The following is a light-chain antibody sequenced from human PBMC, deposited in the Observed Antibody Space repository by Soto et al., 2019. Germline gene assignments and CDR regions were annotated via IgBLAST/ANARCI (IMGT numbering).Light chain of an antibody. CDR1: QSISSY. CDR3: QQSYSTPQ. V-gene: IGKV1-39*01. Sequence: DIQMTQSPSSLSASVGDRVTITCRASQSISSYLTWYQQKPGKPPKLLIYAASSLHGGVPSRFSGSGSGTDFTLTISSLQPEDFATYYCQQSYSTPQFGQGTKVDIK. CDR2: AAS. J-gene: IGKJ1*01.